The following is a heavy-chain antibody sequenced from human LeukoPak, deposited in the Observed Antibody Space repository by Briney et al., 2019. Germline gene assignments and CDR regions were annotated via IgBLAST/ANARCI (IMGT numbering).Heavy chain of an antibody. CDR2: ISYDGSNK. J-gene: IGHJ4*02. V-gene: IGHV3-30-3*01. Sequence: GGSLRLSCAASGFTFSSYAMHWVRQASGKGLEWVAVISYDGSNKYYADSVKGRFTISRDNAKNTLYLQMNSLRAEDTAVYFCVRDGQGSTPLDYWGQGTLVTVSS. CDR3: VRDGQGSTPLDY. D-gene: IGHD2-15*01. CDR1: GFTFSSYA.